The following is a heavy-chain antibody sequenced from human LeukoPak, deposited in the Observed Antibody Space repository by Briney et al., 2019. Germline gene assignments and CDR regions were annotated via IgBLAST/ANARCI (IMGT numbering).Heavy chain of an antibody. J-gene: IGHJ6*03. V-gene: IGHV1-8*01. D-gene: IGHD3-10*01. CDR3: ARVHYGSGSYNSHYYYYYMDV. Sequence: ASVKVSCKASGYTFTSYDINWVRQATGQGLEWMGWMNPNSGNTGYAQKFQGRVTMTRNTSISTAYMELSSLRSEDTAVYYCARVHYGSGSYNSHYYYYYMDVWGKGTTVTVSS. CDR2: MNPNSGNT. CDR1: GYTFTSYD.